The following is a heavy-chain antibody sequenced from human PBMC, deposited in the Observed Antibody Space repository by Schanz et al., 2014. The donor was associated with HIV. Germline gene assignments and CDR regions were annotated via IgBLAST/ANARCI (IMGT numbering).Heavy chain of an antibody. V-gene: IGHV1-18*01. J-gene: IGHJ5*02. CDR2: ISPSNGNT. Sequence: QVQLVQSGAEVKKPGASVRVSCKTSGYIFTSNGISWVRQAPGQGLEGMGWISPSNGNTNYAQKFQGRVTMTTDTATSTAYMYLRSMRSDDTAVYYCSREKTTLNWFDPWGQGTLVTVSS. CDR3: SREKTTLNWFDP. CDR1: GYIFTSNG.